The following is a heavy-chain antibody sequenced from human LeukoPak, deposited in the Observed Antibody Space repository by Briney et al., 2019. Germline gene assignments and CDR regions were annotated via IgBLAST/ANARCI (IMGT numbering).Heavy chain of an antibody. Sequence: TSETLSLTCAVYGGSFSGYYWSWIRQPPGKGLEWIGEINHSGSTNYNPSLKSRVTISVDTSKNQFSLKLSSVTAADTAVYYCARDSGTTGEVKFDPWGQGTLVTVSS. D-gene: IGHD3-10*01. CDR3: ARDSGTTGEVKFDP. V-gene: IGHV4-34*01. CDR1: GGSFSGYY. J-gene: IGHJ5*02. CDR2: INHSGST.